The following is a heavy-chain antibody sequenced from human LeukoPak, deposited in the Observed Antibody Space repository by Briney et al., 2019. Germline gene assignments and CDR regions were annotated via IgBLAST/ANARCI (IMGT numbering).Heavy chain of an antibody. CDR3: AREPFEY. J-gene: IGHJ4*02. Sequence: PGGSLRLSCAASGFTFSSYAMHWVRQAPGKGLEWVAVISYDGSNKYYADSVKGRFTISRDNSKNTLYLQMNSLRAEDTAVYYCAREPFEYWGQGTVVTVSS. V-gene: IGHV3-30*04. CDR1: GFTFSSYA. CDR2: ISYDGSNK.